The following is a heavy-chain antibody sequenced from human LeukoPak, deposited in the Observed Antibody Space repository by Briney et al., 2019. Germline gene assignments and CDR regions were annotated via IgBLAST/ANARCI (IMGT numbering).Heavy chain of an antibody. V-gene: IGHV1-2*02. CDR2: INPNSGGT. CDR3: ASDHLNYYDSSGYVWFDY. CDR1: GYTFTGYY. D-gene: IGHD3-22*01. J-gene: IGHJ4*02. Sequence: ASVKVSCKASGYTFTGYYMHWVRQAPGQGLEWMGWINPNSGGTNYAQKFQGRVTVTRDTSISTAYMELSRLRSDDTAVYYCASDHLNYYDSSGYVWFDYWGQGTLVTVSS.